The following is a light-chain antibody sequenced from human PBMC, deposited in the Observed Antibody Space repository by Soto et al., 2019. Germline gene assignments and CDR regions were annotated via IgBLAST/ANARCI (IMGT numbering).Light chain of an antibody. J-gene: IGLJ1*01. CDR2: EVS. Sequence: QSALAQPASVSGSPGQSIAISCTGTSSDVGGYNYVSWYQQHPGKAPKLLISEVSIRPSGVSDRFSGSKSGNTASLTISGLQTEDEADYYCSSFTSAYTFDFGSGTKLTVL. V-gene: IGLV2-14*01. CDR1: SSDVGGYNY. CDR3: SSFTSAYTFD.